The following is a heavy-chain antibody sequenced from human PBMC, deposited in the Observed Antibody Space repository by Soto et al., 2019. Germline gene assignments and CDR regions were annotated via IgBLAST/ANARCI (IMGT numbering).Heavy chain of an antibody. CDR2: ISGSGSST. J-gene: IGHJ1*01. D-gene: IGHD6-13*01. Sequence: GGSLRLSCAASGFTFSSYAMSWVRQAPGKGLEWVSAISGSGSSTYYADSVKGRFTISRDNSKNTLYLQMNSLSAEDTAVYYFAKFLYSRSWGYFQHRGQGTLVTVS. CDR1: GFTFSSYA. CDR3: AKFLYSRSWGYFQH. V-gene: IGHV3-23*01.